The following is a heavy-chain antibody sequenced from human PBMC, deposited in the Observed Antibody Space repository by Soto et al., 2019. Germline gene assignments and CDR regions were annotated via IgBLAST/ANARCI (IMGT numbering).Heavy chain of an antibody. J-gene: IGHJ6*03. V-gene: IGHV5-51*01. D-gene: IGHD2-2*01. CDR1: GYSFTSYW. CDR2: IYPGDSDT. CDR3: ARQRCSSTSCKYYYYYMDV. Sequence: ESLKISCKGSGYSFTSYWIGWVRQMPGKGLEWMGIIYPGDSDTRYSLSFQGQVTISADKSISTAYLQWSSLKASDTAMYYCARQRCSSTSCKYYYYYMDVWGKGTTVTVSS.